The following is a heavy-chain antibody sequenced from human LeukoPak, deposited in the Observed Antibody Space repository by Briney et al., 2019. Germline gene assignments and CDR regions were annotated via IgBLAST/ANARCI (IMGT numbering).Heavy chain of an antibody. CDR1: GYTFTGYY. CDR3: ARVAVRYFDWLGENDY. Sequence: ASVKVSCKASGYTFTGYYMHWVRQAPGQGLEWMGWINPNSGGTNYAQKFQGRVTMTRDTSISTAYMELSRLRSDDTAVYYCARVAVRYFDWLGENDYWGQGTLVNVSS. J-gene: IGHJ4*02. V-gene: IGHV1-2*02. CDR2: INPNSGGT. D-gene: IGHD3-9*01.